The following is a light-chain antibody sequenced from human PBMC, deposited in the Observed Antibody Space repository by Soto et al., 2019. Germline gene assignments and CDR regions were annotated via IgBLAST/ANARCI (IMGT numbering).Light chain of an antibody. J-gene: IGKJ4*01. CDR1: QTVLHSSNNKNY. CDR3: QQYYTTPFT. V-gene: IGKV4-1*01. CDR2: WAS. Sequence: DIVMTQSPDSLAVSLGERATINCKSSQTVLHSSNNKNYLAWYQQKPGQPPELLISWASTRESGVPDRFSGSGSGTDFTLTISSLQAEDVAVYYCQQYYTTPFTFGGGTKVEIK.